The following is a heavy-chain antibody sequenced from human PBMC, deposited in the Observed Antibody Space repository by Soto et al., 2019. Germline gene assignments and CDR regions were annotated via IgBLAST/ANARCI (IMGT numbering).Heavy chain of an antibody. D-gene: IGHD2-2*01. CDR3: VEGSPAPVPGH. CDR2: IYWDDDK. CDR1: GFSLSTSGLG. V-gene: IGHV2-5*02. J-gene: IGHJ1*01. Sequence: GSGPTLVNPTQTLTLTCTFSGFSLSTSGLGVGWIRQPPGNALEWLGLIYWDDDKRYSPSLRSRLTITKATSKNQVVLTMTNMDPVDTATYSCVEGSPAPVPGHWGQGTLVTVSS.